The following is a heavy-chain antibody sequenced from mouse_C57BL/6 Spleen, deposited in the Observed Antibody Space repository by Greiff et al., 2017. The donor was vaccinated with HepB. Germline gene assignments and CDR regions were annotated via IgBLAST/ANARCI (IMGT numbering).Heavy chain of an antibody. CDR1: GFSLTSYG. CDR3: ARHDDGYFYYAMDY. V-gene: IGHV2-6-1*01. J-gene: IGHJ4*01. Sequence: QVQLKESGPGLVAPSQSLSITCTVSGFSLTSYGVHWVRQPPGKGLEWLVVIWSDGSTTYNSALKSRLSISKDNSKSQVFLKMNSLQTDDTAMYYCARHDDGYFYYAMDYWGQGTSVTVSS. D-gene: IGHD2-3*01. CDR2: IWSDGST.